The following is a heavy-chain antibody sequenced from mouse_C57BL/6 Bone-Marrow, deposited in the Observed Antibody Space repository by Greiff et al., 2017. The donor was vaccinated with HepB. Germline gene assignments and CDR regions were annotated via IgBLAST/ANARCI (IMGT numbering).Heavy chain of an antibody. CDR3: ARRVLLRYWYFDV. D-gene: IGHD1-1*01. CDR1: GYTFTNYW. CDR2: IYPGGGYT. Sequence: QVQLQQSGAELVRPGTSVKMSCKASGYTFTNYWIGWAEQRPGHGLEWIGDIYPGGGYTNYNEKFKGKATLTADKSSSTAYMQFSSLTSEDSAIYYCARRVLLRYWYFDVWGTGTTVTVSS. V-gene: IGHV1-63*01. J-gene: IGHJ1*03.